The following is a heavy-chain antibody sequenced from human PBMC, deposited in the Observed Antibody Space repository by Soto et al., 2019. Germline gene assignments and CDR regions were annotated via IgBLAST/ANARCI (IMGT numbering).Heavy chain of an antibody. V-gene: IGHV1-18*01. CDR1: GYTFTSYG. Sequence: ASVNVSCKPSGYTFTSYGISWVRQPPGQGLEWMGWISAYNGNTNYSQKLQGRVTMTTDTSTSTAYMELRSLRSDDTAVYYCARNSRLGGAFDIWGQGTMVTVSS. CDR3: ARNSRLGGAFDI. CDR2: ISAYNGNT. J-gene: IGHJ3*02. D-gene: IGHD6-13*01.